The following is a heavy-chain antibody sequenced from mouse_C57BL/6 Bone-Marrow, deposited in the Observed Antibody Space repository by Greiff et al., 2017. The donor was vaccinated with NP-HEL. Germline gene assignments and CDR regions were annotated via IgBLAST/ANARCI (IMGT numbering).Heavy chain of an antibody. CDR1: GYTFTSYW. J-gene: IGHJ2*01. CDR3: ARGNLFITTVGVDY. D-gene: IGHD1-1*01. Sequence: QVQLQQPGAELVKPGASVKMSCKASGYTFTSYWITWVKQRPGQGLEWIGDIYPGSGSTNYNEKFKSKATLTVDTSSSTAYMQLSSLTSEDSAVYYCARGNLFITTVGVDYWGQGTTLTVSS. CDR2: IYPGSGST. V-gene: IGHV1-55*01.